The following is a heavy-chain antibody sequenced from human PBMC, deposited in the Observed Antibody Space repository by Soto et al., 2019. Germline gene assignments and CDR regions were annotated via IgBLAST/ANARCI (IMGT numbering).Heavy chain of an antibody. D-gene: IGHD3-3*01. V-gene: IGHV5-51*01. CDR3: ARQAYYDFWSGYYAYNWFDP. J-gene: IGHJ5*02. CDR2: IYPGDSDT. CDR1: GYSFTSYW. Sequence: GESLKISCKGSGYSFTSYWIGWVRQMPGKGLEWMGIIYPGDSDTRYSPSFQGQVTISADKSISTAYLQWSSLKASDTAMYYCARQAYYDFWSGYYAYNWFDPWGRGTLVTVSS.